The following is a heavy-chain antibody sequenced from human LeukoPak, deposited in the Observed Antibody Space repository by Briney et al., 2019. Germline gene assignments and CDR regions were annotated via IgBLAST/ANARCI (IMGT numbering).Heavy chain of an antibody. D-gene: IGHD5-18*01. Sequence: SETLSLTCTVSGGSIIINSSPFYWGWIRQPPGKGLEWIGGISHSGSTYYNPSLRSRVTISVDTSKNQFSLRLSSVTAADTAVYYCARGAKVDTALWGEWFDPWGQGTLVTVSS. V-gene: IGHV4-39*02. CDR3: ARGAKVDTALWGEWFDP. CDR1: GGSIIINSSPFY. J-gene: IGHJ5*02. CDR2: ISHSGST.